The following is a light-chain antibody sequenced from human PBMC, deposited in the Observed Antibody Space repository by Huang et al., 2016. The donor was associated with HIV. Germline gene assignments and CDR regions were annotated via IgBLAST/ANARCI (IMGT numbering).Light chain of an antibody. Sequence: IRLTQSPSSLSASVGDRVTITCRASQEISASLNWFQQKPGKAPKRLIFAASTLQSGVPSRFIGSGSGTDFTLTITSLQPEDFATYSCQQSYTTPRVTFGPGTKVDV. CDR1: QEISAS. J-gene: IGKJ3*01. V-gene: IGKV1-39*01. CDR3: QQSYTTPRVT. CDR2: AAS.